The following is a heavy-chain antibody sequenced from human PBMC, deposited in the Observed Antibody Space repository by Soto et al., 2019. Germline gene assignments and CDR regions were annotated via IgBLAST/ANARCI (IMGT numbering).Heavy chain of an antibody. D-gene: IGHD3-3*01. CDR3: ARGVPVLRFSRRNWFDP. CDR1: GDTFSSYT. V-gene: IGHV1-69*02. CDR2: IIPILGIA. J-gene: IGHJ5*02. Sequence: SVNVYCKASGDTFSSYTISWVRQAPGQGLEWMGRIIPILGIANYAQKFQGRVTITADKSTSTAYMELSSLRSEDTAVYYCARGVPVLRFSRRNWFDPWGQGTLVTVSS.